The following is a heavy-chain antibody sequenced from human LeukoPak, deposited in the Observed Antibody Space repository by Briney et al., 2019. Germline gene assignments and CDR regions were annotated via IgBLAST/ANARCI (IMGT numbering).Heavy chain of an antibody. CDR2: IYYSGST. CDR1: GGSISSYY. Sequence: SETLSLTCTVSGGSISSYYWSWIRQPPGKGLEWIGYIYYSGSTNYSPSLKSRVTISGDTSKNQFSLKLSSVTAADTAVYYCARDLTDYYELDYWGQGTLVTVSS. V-gene: IGHV4-59*01. CDR3: ARDLTDYYELDY. D-gene: IGHD3-22*01. J-gene: IGHJ4*02.